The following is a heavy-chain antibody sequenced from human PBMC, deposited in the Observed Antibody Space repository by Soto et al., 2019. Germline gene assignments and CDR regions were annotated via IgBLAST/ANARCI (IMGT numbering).Heavy chain of an antibody. Sequence: GGSLRLSCAASGFDFSAYAMTWVRQAPGKGLEWVSSIIHTGGATYYASSVKGRFTISRDNSKNILYLQMNSLGADDTSIYYCAKDWPGTSSVTSDYWGQGTLVTVSS. V-gene: IGHV3-23*01. CDR1: GFDFSAYA. CDR2: IIHTGGAT. D-gene: IGHD4-17*01. CDR3: AKDWPGTSSVTSDY. J-gene: IGHJ4*02.